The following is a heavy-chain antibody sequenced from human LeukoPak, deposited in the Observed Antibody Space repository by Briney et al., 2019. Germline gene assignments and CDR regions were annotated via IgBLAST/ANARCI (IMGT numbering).Heavy chain of an antibody. V-gene: IGHV4-4*02. CDR3: ALISRGIAVPGTEL. CDR2: IYHSGST. J-gene: IGHJ4*02. CDR1: GASISSNNW. Sequence: SGTLSLTCAVSGASISSNNWWSWVRQPPGKGLEWIGEIYHSGSTNYTPSLKSRVTISIDKSKNQFSLKLSSVTAADTAVYYCALISRGIAVPGTELWGQGTLVTVS. D-gene: IGHD6-19*01.